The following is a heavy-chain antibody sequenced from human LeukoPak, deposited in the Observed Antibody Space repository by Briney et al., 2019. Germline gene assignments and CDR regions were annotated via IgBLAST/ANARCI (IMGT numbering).Heavy chain of an antibody. CDR3: ARAEVLLSYGHNKHCLDV. D-gene: IGHD3-10*01. Sequence: ASVKVSCKASGYTFTSYGISWVRQAPGQGLEWMGWISAYNGNTNYAQKLQGRVTMTTDTSTSTAYMELSSLTSEDTAVYYCARAEVLLSYGHNKHCLDVWGQGTTVTVSS. CDR1: GYTFTSYG. V-gene: IGHV1-18*01. J-gene: IGHJ6*02. CDR2: ISAYNGNT.